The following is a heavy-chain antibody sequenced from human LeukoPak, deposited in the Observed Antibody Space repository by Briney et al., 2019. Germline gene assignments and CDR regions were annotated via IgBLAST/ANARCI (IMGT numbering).Heavy chain of an antibody. CDR1: GYTFTGYY. D-gene: IGHD5-24*01. Sequence: ASVKVFCKASGYTFTGYYMHWVRQAPGQGLEWMGWINPNSGGTNYAQKFQGRVTMTRDTSISTAYMELSRLRSDDTAVYYCARMRRDGYDSFDYWGQGTLVTVSS. CDR3: ARMRRDGYDSFDY. CDR2: INPNSGGT. V-gene: IGHV1-2*02. J-gene: IGHJ4*02.